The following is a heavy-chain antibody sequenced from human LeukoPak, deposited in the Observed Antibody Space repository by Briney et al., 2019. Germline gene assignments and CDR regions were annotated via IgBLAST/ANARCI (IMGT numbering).Heavy chain of an antibody. CDR3: ARVMKYYYGSGSAFDI. J-gene: IGHJ3*02. V-gene: IGHV3-53*01. CDR2: IYSGGST. Sequence: GGSLRLSCAASGFTVSSNYMSWVRQAPGKGLEWVSVIYSGGSTYYADSVKGRFTISRDNSKNTLYLQMNSLRAEDTAVYYCARVMKYYYGSGSAFDIWGQGTMVTVSS. D-gene: IGHD3-10*01. CDR1: GFTVSSNY.